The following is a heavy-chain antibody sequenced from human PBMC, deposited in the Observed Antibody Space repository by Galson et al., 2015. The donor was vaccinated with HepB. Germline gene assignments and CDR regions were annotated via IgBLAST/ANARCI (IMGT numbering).Heavy chain of an antibody. CDR1: GFTFYVYT. CDR2: VRGSGTGT. D-gene: IGHD3-16*01. V-gene: IGHV3-23*01. J-gene: IGHJ4*02. CDR3: AKDSGFGGEDY. Sequence: SLRLSCAASGFTFYVYTMNWARQAPGKGLEWVSAVRGSGTGTFYADSVRGRFTISRDDSKNTVTLQLNNLRVEDTAIYYCAKDSGFGGEDYWGQGILVTVSS.